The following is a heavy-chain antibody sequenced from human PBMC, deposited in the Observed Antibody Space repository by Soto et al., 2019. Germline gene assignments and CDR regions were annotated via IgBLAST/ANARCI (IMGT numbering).Heavy chain of an antibody. Sequence: QLQLQESGPGLVKPSETLSLTCTVSGGSISSSSYYWGWIRQPPGKGLEWIGSFYYSGSTYYNPSLKSRVTISVDTSKNQFSLKLNSVTAADTAVYYCARRAPSWADVFDIWGQGTMVTVSS. J-gene: IGHJ3*02. CDR2: FYYSGST. CDR3: ARRAPSWADVFDI. V-gene: IGHV4-39*01. D-gene: IGHD1-26*01. CDR1: GGSISSSSYY.